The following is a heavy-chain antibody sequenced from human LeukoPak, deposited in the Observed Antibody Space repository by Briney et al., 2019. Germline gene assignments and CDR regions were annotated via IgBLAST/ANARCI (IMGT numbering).Heavy chain of an antibody. V-gene: IGHV1-18*01. CDR3: ARAEGDYDPLNWIDP. CDR2: ISAHTGNT. D-gene: IGHD3-16*01. J-gene: IGHJ5*02. CDR1: GYTFSNHG. Sequence: ASVKVSCKASGYTFSNHGIGWVRQAPGQGLEWVGWISAHTGNTNYAQKVQGRVTMTTDTFTSTAYMELRSLTSDDTAVYYCARAEGDYDPLNWIDPWGQGTLVIVSS.